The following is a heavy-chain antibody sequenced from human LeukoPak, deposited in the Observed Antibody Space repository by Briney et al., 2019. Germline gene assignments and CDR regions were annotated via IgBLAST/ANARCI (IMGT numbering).Heavy chain of an antibody. J-gene: IGHJ4*02. Sequence: GASVKVSCMASGGTFSSYAISWVRQAPGQGLEWMGRILPILGIANYTQKFQGRVTITAAKSTSTAYMELSSLRSEDTAVYYCARDLGDNWNHPVGYWGQGTLVTVSS. CDR2: ILPILGIA. V-gene: IGHV1-69*04. CDR3: ARDLGDNWNHPVGY. D-gene: IGHD1-20*01. CDR1: GGTFSSYA.